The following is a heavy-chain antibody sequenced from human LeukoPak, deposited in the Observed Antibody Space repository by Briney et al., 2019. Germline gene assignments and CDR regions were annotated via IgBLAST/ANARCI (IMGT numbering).Heavy chain of an antibody. V-gene: IGHV3-48*01. CDR2: ISSSSSTI. D-gene: IGHD6-13*01. J-gene: IGHJ3*02. CDR1: GFTFSSYS. CDR3: ASQQFDAFDI. Sequence: GGSLRLSCAASGFTFSSYSMNWVRQAPGKGLEWVSYISSSSSTIYYADSVKGRFTISRDNAKNSLYLQMNSLRAEDTAVYYCASQQFDAFDIWGQGTMVTVSS.